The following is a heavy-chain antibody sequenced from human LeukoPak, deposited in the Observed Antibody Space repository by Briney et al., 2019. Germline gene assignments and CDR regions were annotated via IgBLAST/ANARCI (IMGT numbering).Heavy chain of an antibody. CDR3: AKNSGWPLDYYYYGMDV. Sequence: GGSPRLSSLASGSTLTSYEMNWVRQAPGKGLEWVSYIGSGGSPIYYADSVKGRFTISRDNAKNSLYLQMNSLRAEDTAVYYCAKNSGWPLDYYYYGMDVWGQGTTVSVSS. CDR1: GSTLTSYE. CDR2: IGSGGSPI. V-gene: IGHV3-48*03. J-gene: IGHJ6*02. D-gene: IGHD6-19*01.